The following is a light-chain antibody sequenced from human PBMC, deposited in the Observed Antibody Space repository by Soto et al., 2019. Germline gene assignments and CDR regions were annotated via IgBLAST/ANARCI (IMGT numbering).Light chain of an antibody. CDR2: SNN. CDR3: AAWDDSLNGYV. CDR1: RSNIGNNP. V-gene: IGLV1-44*01. J-gene: IGLJ1*01. Sequence: QSVLTQPPSASGTPGQRVTISCSGSRSNIGNNPVNWYQQLPGAAPKLLMHSNNQRPSGVPDRFSGSNSGTSASLDISGLQAEDEADYYCAAWDDSLNGYVLGSGTKV.